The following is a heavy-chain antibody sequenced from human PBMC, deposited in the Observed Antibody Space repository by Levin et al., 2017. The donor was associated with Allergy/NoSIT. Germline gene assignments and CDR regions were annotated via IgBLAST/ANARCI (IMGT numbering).Heavy chain of an antibody. V-gene: IGHV3-9*01. Sequence: GGSLRLSCAASGFTFDDYGMHWVRQAPGKGLEWVSGISWNSGEIGYADSVKGRFTISRDYAKNYVYLQMDSLRPEDTALYYCTKEIMWRGAYYRRNRRFGMDVWGQGTTVTVSS. CDR2: ISWNSGEI. CDR1: GFTFDDYG. CDR3: TKEIMWRGAYYRRNRRFGMDV. D-gene: IGHD1-14*01. J-gene: IGHJ6*02.